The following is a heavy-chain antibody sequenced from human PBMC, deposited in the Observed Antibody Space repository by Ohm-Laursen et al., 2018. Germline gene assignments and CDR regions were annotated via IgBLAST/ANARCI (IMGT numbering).Heavy chain of an antibody. CDR2: INQSGST. V-gene: IGHV4-34*01. CDR1: GESSSGYF. J-gene: IGHJ6*02. D-gene: IGHD6-19*01. CDR3: ARGSGFFKLDV. Sequence: SQTLSLTCAVNGESSSGYFWNWIRQPPGKGLEWIGEINQSGSTKYNPSLKRRVTLSADSSNSQFSLRLTSVTAADTARYYCARGSGFFKLDVWGQGTTVTVSS.